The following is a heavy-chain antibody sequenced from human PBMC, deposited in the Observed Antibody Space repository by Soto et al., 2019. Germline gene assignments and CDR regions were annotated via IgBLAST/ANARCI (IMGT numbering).Heavy chain of an antibody. CDR2: INPNSGGT. J-gene: IGHJ6*03. CDR3: ARDLRYSSGWYYMDV. D-gene: IGHD6-19*01. Sequence: GASVKVSCKASGYTFTGYYMHWVRQAPGQGLEWMGWINPNSGGTNYAQKFQGWVTMTRDTSISTAYMELSRLRSDDTAVYYCARDLRYSSGWYYMDVWGKGTTVTVSS. V-gene: IGHV1-2*04. CDR1: GYTFTGYY.